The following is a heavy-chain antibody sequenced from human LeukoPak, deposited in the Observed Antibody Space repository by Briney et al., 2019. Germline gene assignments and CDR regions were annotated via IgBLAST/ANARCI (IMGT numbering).Heavy chain of an antibody. CDR1: GGSISSTSYS. CDR3: ARDESGGDYFDY. CDR2: FYYRGNI. Sequence: PSETLSLTCTVSGGSISSTSYSWGWLRQPPEKGLEWIGTFYYRGNIYYNPSLGSRVTISLDTSKNRFSLRLTSVTAADTAVYYCARDESGGDYFDYWGQGTLVTVSS. J-gene: IGHJ4*02. D-gene: IGHD3-3*01. V-gene: IGHV4-39*07.